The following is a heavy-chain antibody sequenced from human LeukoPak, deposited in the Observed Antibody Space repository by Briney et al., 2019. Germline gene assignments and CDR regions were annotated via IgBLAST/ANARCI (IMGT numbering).Heavy chain of an antibody. Sequence: ASVKVSCKASGYTFTSYYMHWVRQAPGQGLEWMGIINPSGGSTSYAQKFQGRVTMTRDTSTSTVYMELSSLRSEDTAVYYCARDARFLEWLSYNWFDPWGQGTLVTVSS. V-gene: IGHV1-46*01. CDR2: INPSGGST. J-gene: IGHJ5*02. CDR1: GYTFTSYY. D-gene: IGHD3-3*01. CDR3: ARDARFLEWLSYNWFDP.